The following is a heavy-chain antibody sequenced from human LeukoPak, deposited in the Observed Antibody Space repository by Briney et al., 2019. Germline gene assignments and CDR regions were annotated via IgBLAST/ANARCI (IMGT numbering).Heavy chain of an antibody. CDR1: GYRFTNYW. J-gene: IGHJ4*02. Sequence: GESLKISCQASGYRFTNYWIGWVRQVPGKGLEWMGIIHPGDSDTRYSPSFQGQVTISADKSITTAYLHWSSLKASDTAVYYCARRTGTYYEIDYWGQGTLVTVSS. CDR3: ARRTGTYYEIDY. V-gene: IGHV5-51*01. CDR2: IHPGDSDT. D-gene: IGHD1-26*01.